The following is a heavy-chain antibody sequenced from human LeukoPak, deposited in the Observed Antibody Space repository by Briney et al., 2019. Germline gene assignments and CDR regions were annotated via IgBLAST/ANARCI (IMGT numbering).Heavy chain of an antibody. D-gene: IGHD2-2*02. V-gene: IGHV3-23*01. CDR3: AKDANYCSSTSCYTYYYYYMDV. Sequence: GGSLRLSCAASGFTFSGYAMSWVRQAPGKGLEWVSAISGSGGSTYYADSVKGRFTISRDNSKNTLYLQMNSLRAEDTAVYYCAKDANYCSSTSCYTYYYYYMDVWGKGTTVTVSS. CDR2: ISGSGGST. J-gene: IGHJ6*03. CDR1: GFTFSGYA.